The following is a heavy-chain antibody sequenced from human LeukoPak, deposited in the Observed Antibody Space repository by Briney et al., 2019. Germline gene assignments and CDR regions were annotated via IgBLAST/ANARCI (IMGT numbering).Heavy chain of an antibody. CDR2: ISYDGSNK. CDR3: ARESYSSRRYYFDY. CDR1: GFTFSSYA. Sequence: PGGSLRLSCAASGFTFSSYAMHWVRQAPGKGLEWVAVISYDGSNKYYADSVKGRFTISRDNSKNTLYLQMNSLRAEDTAVYYCARESYSSRRYYFDYWGQGTLVTVSS. D-gene: IGHD6-13*01. V-gene: IGHV3-30-3*01. J-gene: IGHJ4*02.